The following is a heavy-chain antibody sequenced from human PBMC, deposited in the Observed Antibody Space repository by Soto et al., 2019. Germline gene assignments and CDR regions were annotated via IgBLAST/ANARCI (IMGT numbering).Heavy chain of an antibody. Sequence: EVQLLESGGGLVQPGGSLRLSCTASGFTFSSYAMSWVRQAPGKGLVWVSAISGSGGSTYYADSLKGRFTISRDNSKNTLYLQMNSLTAEDTAVYYCAKVTVGATDDWYFDLWGRGTLVTVSS. CDR1: GFTFSSYA. V-gene: IGHV3-23*01. J-gene: IGHJ2*01. CDR3: AKVTVGATDDWYFDL. CDR2: ISGSGGST. D-gene: IGHD1-26*01.